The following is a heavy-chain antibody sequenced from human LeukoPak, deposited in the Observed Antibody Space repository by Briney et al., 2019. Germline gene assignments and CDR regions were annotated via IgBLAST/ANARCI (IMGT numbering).Heavy chain of an antibody. CDR2: IYYSGST. CDR3: ARQARYHDILTGYYFDS. CDR1: GGSISSSSYY. D-gene: IGHD3-9*01. V-gene: IGHV4-39*01. Sequence: SETLSLTCTVSGGSISSSSYYWGWIRQPPGKGLEWIGSIYYSGSTYYNASLKSRVAISVDTSKNQFSLKLSSVTAADTAVYYCARQARYHDILTGYYFDSWGQGTLVTVSS. J-gene: IGHJ5*01.